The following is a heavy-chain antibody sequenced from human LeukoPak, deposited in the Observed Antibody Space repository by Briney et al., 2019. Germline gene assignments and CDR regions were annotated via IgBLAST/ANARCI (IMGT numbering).Heavy chain of an antibody. Sequence: PSETLSLTCTVSGGSISSSSYYWGWIRQPPGKGLEWIGSIYYSGSTYYNPSLKSRVTISVDTSKNQFSLKLSSVTAADTAVYYCARTPLSGYCSGGSCSARGAFDIWGQGTMVTVSS. CDR3: ARTPLSGYCSGGSCSARGAFDI. J-gene: IGHJ3*02. V-gene: IGHV4-39*07. CDR1: GGSISSSSYY. D-gene: IGHD2-15*01. CDR2: IYYSGST.